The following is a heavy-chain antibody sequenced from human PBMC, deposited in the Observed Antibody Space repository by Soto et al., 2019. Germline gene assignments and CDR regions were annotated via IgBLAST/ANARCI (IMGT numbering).Heavy chain of an antibody. CDR1: GDSISSAGYY. Sequence: QVQLQESGPGLVKPSQTLSLTCSVFGDSISSAGYYWTWIRQHPVKGLEWIGHIYHRGDSYYNPSLKSRVSISVDTTQNKFSLNLSSVTAADTALHYCARDRGFNRDDADYYGMDVWGQGITVTVSS. V-gene: IGHV4-31*03. J-gene: IGHJ6*02. CDR3: ARDRGFNRDDADYYGMDV. D-gene: IGHD1-1*01. CDR2: IYHRGDS.